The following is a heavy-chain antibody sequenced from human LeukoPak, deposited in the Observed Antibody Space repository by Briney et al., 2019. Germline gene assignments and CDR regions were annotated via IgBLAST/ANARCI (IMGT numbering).Heavy chain of an antibody. CDR3: ARVDRGITIFGVGYAFDY. CDR1: GFTVSSNS. Sequence: PGGSLRLSCTVSGFTVSSNSMSWVRQAPGKGLEWVSFIYSGGNTHYSDSVKGRFTISRDNSKNTLYLQMNSLRAEDTAVYYCARVDRGITIFGVGYAFDYWGQGTLVTVSS. CDR2: IYSGGNT. V-gene: IGHV3-53*01. D-gene: IGHD3-3*01. J-gene: IGHJ4*02.